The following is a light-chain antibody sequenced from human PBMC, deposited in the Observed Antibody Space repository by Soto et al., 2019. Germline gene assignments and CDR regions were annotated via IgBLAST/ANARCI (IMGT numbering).Light chain of an antibody. J-gene: IGLJ1*01. CDR3: SSFTSSSTYV. Sequence: QSALAQPASVSGSPGQSITISCTGTSSDVGGYNFVSWYQQHPGKAPKLMIYDLTYRSSGVSYRFSGSKSGNTASLTISGLQAEDEADYYCSSFTSSSTYVFGTGTKLPS. V-gene: IGLV2-14*03. CDR1: SSDVGGYNF. CDR2: DLT.